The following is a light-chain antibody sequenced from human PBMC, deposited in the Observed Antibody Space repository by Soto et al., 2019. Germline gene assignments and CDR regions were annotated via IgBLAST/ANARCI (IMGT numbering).Light chain of an antibody. CDR3: QHYNSYSEA. CDR2: AAS. CDR1: QGISSY. J-gene: IGKJ1*01. V-gene: IGKV1-9*01. Sequence: IKLTQSPSSLSASVGDRVTITCRASQGISSYLAWYQQKPGKAPKLLIYAASTLQSGVPSRFSGSGSGTEFTLTISSLQPDDFATYYCQHYNSYSEAFGQGTKVDI.